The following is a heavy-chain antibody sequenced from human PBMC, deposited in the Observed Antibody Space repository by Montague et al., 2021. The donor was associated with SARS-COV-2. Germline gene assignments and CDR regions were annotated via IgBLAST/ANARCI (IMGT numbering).Heavy chain of an antibody. J-gene: IGHJ4*01. D-gene: IGHD2/OR15-2a*01. CDR2: ISSNGDT. CDR1: GASMTDYH. V-gene: IGHV4-4*07. Sequence: SETLSLTCTVSGASMTDYHWSWIRQPAGKALEWIGRISSNGDTTYNPSLKSRLTMSVDTSERQFSLKMTSVSAADTAIYYCARGSEYYYHPFDYWGHRNLVTVSS. CDR3: ARGSEYYYHPFDY.